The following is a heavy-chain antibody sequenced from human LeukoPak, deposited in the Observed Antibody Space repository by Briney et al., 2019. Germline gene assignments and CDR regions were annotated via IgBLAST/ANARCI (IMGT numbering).Heavy chain of an antibody. D-gene: IGHD2-2*01. CDR2: IRYDGSNT. J-gene: IGHJ5*02. Sequence: PSETLSLTCTVSGGSISSSSYYWGWIRQPPGKGLEWVAFIRYDGSNTYYADSVKGRFTISRDNSKNTLYLQMNSLRAEDTAVYKCAKDSRTYFKWLGPWGQGTLVTVS. CDR3: AKDSRTYFKWLGP. V-gene: IGHV3-30*02. CDR1: GGSISSSS.